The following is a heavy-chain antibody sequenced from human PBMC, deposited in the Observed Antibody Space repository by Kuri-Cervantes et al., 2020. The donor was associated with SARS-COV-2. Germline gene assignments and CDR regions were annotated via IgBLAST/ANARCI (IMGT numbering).Heavy chain of an antibody. CDR1: GFTFSDHY. CDR2: TRNKANSYTT. D-gene: IGHD2-2*01. CDR3: ARETCSSTSCYYFDY. V-gene: IGHV3-72*01. J-gene: IGHJ4*02. Sequence: GESLKISCAASGFTFSDHYMDWVRQAPGKGLEWVGRTRNKANSYTTEYAASVKGRFTISGDDSKNSLYLQMNSLKTEDTAVYYCARETCSSTSCYYFDYWGQGTLVTVSS.